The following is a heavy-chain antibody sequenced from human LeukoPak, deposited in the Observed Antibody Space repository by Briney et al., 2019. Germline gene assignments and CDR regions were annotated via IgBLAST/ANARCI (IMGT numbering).Heavy chain of an antibody. V-gene: IGHV3-7*01. Sequence: GGSLRLSCTASGFTFSGAWMTWVRQAPGKGLEWVANIREDGTEKNYVDSVKGRFTISRDNAKNSLFLQMSNLGDDDTAIYYCARHVGISFWGQGTLVTVSS. CDR1: GFTFSGAW. CDR3: ARHVGISF. D-gene: IGHD7-27*01. CDR2: IREDGTEK. J-gene: IGHJ4*02.